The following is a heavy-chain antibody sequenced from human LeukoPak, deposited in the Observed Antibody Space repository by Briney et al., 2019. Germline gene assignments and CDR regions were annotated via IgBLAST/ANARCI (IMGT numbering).Heavy chain of an antibody. CDR1: GFAFSSYA. D-gene: IGHD2-21*02. Sequence: GGSLRLSCAASGFAFSSYAMSWVRQAPGKGLEWVPAISGSGGSTYYADSVKGRFTISRDNSKNTLYLQMNSLRAEDTAVYYCASSIVVVTATLDAFDIWGQGTMVTVSS. CDR2: ISGSGGST. V-gene: IGHV3-23*01. J-gene: IGHJ3*02. CDR3: ASSIVVVTATLDAFDI.